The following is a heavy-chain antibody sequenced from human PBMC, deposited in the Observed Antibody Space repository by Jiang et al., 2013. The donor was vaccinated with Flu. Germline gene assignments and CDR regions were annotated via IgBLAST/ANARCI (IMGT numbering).Heavy chain of an antibody. V-gene: IGHV4-38-2*01. D-gene: IGHD5-18*01. CDR1: GYSISSGYY. Sequence: LLKPSETLSLTCAVSGYSISSGYYWGWIRQPPGKGLEWIGSIYHSGSTYYNPSLKSRVTISVDTSKNQFSLKLSSVTAADTAVYYCARGGLRRLQLLALHWYFDLWGRGTLVTVSS. J-gene: IGHJ2*01. CDR3: ARGGLRRLQLLALHWYFDL. CDR2: IYHSGST.